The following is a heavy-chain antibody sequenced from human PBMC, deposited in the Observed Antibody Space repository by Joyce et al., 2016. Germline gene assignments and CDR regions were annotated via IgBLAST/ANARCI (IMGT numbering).Heavy chain of an antibody. CDR3: ARALWGTNHYDR. CDR2: IIPIFRTA. V-gene: IGHV1-69*01. J-gene: IGHJ5*02. D-gene: IGHD2-8*01. CDR1: GGTFNNYG. Sequence: QVQLVQSGAEVKKPGSSVKVSCKASGGTFNNYGFTWVRQAPGQGLEWMGGIIPIFRTANYAQELQGRGTITADESTSSAYLELNSLRSEDTAVYYCARALWGTNHYDRWGQGTQVTVSS.